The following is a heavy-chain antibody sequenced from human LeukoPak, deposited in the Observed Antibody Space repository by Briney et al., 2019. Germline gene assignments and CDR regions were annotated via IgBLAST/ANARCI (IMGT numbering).Heavy chain of an antibody. V-gene: IGHV3-23*01. D-gene: IGHD3-10*01. J-gene: IGHJ4*02. CDR1: GFTFSSCA. CDR2: ISGSGGST. CDR3: ARGGWFGELIDY. Sequence: GGSLRLSCAASGFTFSSCAMSWVRQAPGKGLEWVSVISGSGGSTYHADSVKGRFTISRDNSKNTLYLQMNTLRAEDTAVYYCARGGWFGELIDYWGQGTLVTVSS.